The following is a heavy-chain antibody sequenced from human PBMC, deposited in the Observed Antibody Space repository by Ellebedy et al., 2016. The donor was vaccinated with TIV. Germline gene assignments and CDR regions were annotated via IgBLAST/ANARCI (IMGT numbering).Heavy chain of an antibody. CDR1: GFTCSSHD. CDR3: AREIAVTGTWYFDL. CDR2: IDTTGGT. V-gene: IGHV3-13*01. D-gene: IGHD6-19*01. Sequence: GESLKISXAASGFTCSSHDMHWVRQAAGKSLEWVSAIDTTGGTYHAAAVKGRFTISRESAKNSLYLQMNSLTIGDTAVYYCAREIAVTGTWYFDLWGRGTLVTVSS. J-gene: IGHJ2*01.